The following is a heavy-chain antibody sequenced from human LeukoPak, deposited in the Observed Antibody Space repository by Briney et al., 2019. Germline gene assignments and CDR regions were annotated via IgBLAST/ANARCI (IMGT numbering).Heavy chain of an antibody. CDR1: SGSINNHY. J-gene: IGHJ4*02. CDR3: ARDQIGYGLDY. Sequence: PSETLSLTCIVSSGSINNHYWSWLRQPPGKGLGWIGYIYDSWNTNYNPSLKSRVTISIDTSKNQFSLNLTSVTAADTAVYYCARDQIGYGLDYWGQGTLVTVSS. V-gene: IGHV4-59*11. CDR2: IYDSWNT. D-gene: IGHD5-18*01.